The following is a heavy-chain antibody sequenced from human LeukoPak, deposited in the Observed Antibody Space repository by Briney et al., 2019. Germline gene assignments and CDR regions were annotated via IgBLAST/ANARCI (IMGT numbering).Heavy chain of an antibody. CDR1: GDTFTTYD. Sequence: ASVKVSCKASGDTFTTYDISWVRQAPGQGLEWVGWISSYNGNTNYVQKPQGRVTVTTDTSTSTAYMELRSLRSDDTAVYYCARGSRSGRHGMDVWGQGTTVTVSS. V-gene: IGHV1-18*01. D-gene: IGHD3-10*01. CDR3: ARGSRSGRHGMDV. J-gene: IGHJ6*01. CDR2: ISSYNGNT.